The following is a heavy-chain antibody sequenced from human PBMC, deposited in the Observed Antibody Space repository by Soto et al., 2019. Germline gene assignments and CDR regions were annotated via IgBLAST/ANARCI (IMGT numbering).Heavy chain of an antibody. CDR1: GFTFSNAW. D-gene: IGHD6-19*01. CDR2: ISAAGGTT. V-gene: IGHV3-23*01. Sequence: GGSLRLSCAASGFTFSNAWINWVRQAPGKGLEWVSAISAAGGTTYYADSVKGRFTISRDNSKDTLYLQMNSLTADDTAVYYCAKSSSGWYNFHYWGLGTLVTVSS. J-gene: IGHJ4*02. CDR3: AKSSSGWYNFHY.